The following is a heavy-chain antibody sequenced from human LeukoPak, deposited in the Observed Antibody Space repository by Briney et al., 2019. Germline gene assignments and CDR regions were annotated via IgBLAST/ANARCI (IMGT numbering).Heavy chain of an antibody. V-gene: IGHV3-23*01. CDR3: AKDSRRGAITYFDY. Sequence: PGGSLRLSSAASGLTFSTYAMSWVRQAPGKGLEWVSGISGSGGSTYYADSVKGQFTISRDNSKNTLYLQMNSLRAEDTAVYYCAKDSRRGAITYFDYWGQGTLVTVSS. J-gene: IGHJ4*02. CDR1: GLTFSTYA. CDR2: ISGSGGST. D-gene: IGHD5-12*01.